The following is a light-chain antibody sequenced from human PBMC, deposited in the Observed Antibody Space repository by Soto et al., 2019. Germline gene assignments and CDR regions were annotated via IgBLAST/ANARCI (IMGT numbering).Light chain of an antibody. CDR1: QSVSSSY. V-gene: IGKV3-20*01. CDR3: QQYGRSPPSWT. Sequence: ETVLTQSPGTLSLSPGERATLSCRASQSVSSSYLAWYQQKPGQAPRLLIYGASSRATGIPDRFSGSGSGTDFTLTISRLEPEDFAEYYCQQYGRSPPSWTFGQGTKVEIK. J-gene: IGKJ1*01. CDR2: GAS.